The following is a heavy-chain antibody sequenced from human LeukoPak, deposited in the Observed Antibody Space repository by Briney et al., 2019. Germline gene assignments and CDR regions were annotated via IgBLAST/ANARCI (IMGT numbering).Heavy chain of an antibody. CDR3: ASGDRGYSYGPLDY. J-gene: IGHJ4*02. CDR2: IFYAGST. Sequence: SETLSLTCTVSGGSIRSYYWSWIRQPPGKGLEGIGYIFYAGSTTYNPSLKSRVTISIDTSKNQFSLRLNSVTAADTAVYYCASGDRGYSYGPLDYWGQGTLVTVSS. CDR1: GGSIRSYY. V-gene: IGHV4-59*08. D-gene: IGHD5-18*01.